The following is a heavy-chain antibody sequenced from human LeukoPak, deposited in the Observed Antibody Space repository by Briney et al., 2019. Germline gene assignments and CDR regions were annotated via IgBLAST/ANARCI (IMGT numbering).Heavy chain of an antibody. D-gene: IGHD3-3*01. CDR2: IYPGDSDT. CDR3: ARTYYDFWSGYSDYYYMDV. J-gene: IGHJ6*03. V-gene: IGHV5-51*01. Sequence: GESLKISCKGSGYSFTSYWIGWVRQMPGKGLEWMGIIYPGDSDTRYSPSFQGQVTISADKSISTAYLQWSSLKASDTAMYYCARTYYDFWSGYSDYYYMDVWGKGTTVTVSS. CDR1: GYSFTSYW.